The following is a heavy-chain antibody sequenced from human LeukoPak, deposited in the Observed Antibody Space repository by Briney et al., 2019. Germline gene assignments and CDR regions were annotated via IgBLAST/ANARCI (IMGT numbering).Heavy chain of an antibody. V-gene: IGHV1-69*04. D-gene: IGHD5-24*01. CDR2: IIPILGTA. CDR1: GGTFSSYA. CDR3: ARDTLSRGRWLQFLDFFEAPNPGLRSST. J-gene: IGHJ4*02. Sequence: ASVKVSCKASGGTFSSYAISWVRQAPGQGLEWMGRIIPILGTANYAQKFQGRVTITADKSTSTAYMELSSLRSEDTAVYYCARDTLSRGRWLQFLDFFEAPNPGLRSSTGGQGTLVTVSS.